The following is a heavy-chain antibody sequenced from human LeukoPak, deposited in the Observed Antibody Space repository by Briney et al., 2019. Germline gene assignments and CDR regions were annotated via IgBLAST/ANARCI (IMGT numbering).Heavy chain of an antibody. CDR2: IYYSGST. Sequence: SEILSLTCTVSGGSISSSSYYWGWIRQPPGKGLEWIGSIYYSGSTYYNPSLKSRVTISVDTSKNQFSLKLSSVTAADTAVYYCARGGEDYYGSGSYYRPSDFDYWGQGTLVTVSS. D-gene: IGHD3-10*01. J-gene: IGHJ4*02. CDR3: ARGGEDYYGSGSYYRPSDFDY. V-gene: IGHV4-39*07. CDR1: GGSISSSSYY.